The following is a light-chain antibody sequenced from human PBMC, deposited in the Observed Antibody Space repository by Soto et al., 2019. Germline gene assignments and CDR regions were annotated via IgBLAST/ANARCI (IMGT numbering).Light chain of an antibody. CDR3: QHINSYPPRWT. J-gene: IGKJ1*01. V-gene: IGKV1-9*01. Sequence: DIQLTQSPSFLSASVGDRVTITCRASQGISSYLAWYQQKPGKAPKLLIYAASTLQSGVPSRFSGSGSGTEFTLTISSLQPADFATYYCQHINSYPPRWTFGKGTKVEIK. CDR2: AAS. CDR1: QGISSY.